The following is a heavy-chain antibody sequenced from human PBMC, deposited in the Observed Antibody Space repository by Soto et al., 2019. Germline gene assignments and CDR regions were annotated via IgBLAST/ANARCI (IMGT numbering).Heavy chain of an antibody. V-gene: IGHV1-3*04. J-gene: IGHJ4*02. Sequence: QVQIVQSGAEVKKPGASVKVSCKTSGYTFTLYTIHWVRQAPGQRLEWMGWINTGNGNTKYSQRFQGRVTMSRDTSTSTAYMELSSLTSKDTAVYYCAKLGGGYIFGPYLDYWGQGTLVTVSS. CDR2: INTGNGNT. CDR3: AKLGGGYIFGPYLDY. D-gene: IGHD5-18*01. CDR1: GYTFTLYT.